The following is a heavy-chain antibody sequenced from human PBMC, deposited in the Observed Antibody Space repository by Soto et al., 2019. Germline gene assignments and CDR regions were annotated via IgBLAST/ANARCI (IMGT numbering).Heavy chain of an antibody. CDR2: INHSGST. CDR1: GGSFSGYY. Sequence: SETLSLTCAVYGGSFSGYYWSWIRQPPGKGLEWIGEINHSGSTNYNPSLKSRVTISVDTSKNQFSLKLSSVTAADTAVYYCARTYDILTGYYIGYYYYYGMDVWGQGTTVTVSS. J-gene: IGHJ6*02. D-gene: IGHD3-9*01. CDR3: ARTYDILTGYYIGYYYYYGMDV. V-gene: IGHV4-34*01.